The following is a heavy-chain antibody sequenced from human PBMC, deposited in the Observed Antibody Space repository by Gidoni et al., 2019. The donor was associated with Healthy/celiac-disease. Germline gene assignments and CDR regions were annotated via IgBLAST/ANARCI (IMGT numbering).Heavy chain of an antibody. V-gene: IGHV3-23*01. D-gene: IGHD1-26*01. CDR3: AKGRVGATQGRYYFDY. CDR1: GFTLSRYA. CDR2: ISGSGGST. J-gene: IGHJ4*02. Sequence: EVQLLESGGGLVQPGGSLRLSCAASGFTLSRYAMSWVRQAPGKGLEWVSAISGSGGSTYYADSVKGRFTISRDNSKNTLYLQMNSLRAEDTAVYYCAKGRVGATQGRYYFDYWGQGTLVTVSS.